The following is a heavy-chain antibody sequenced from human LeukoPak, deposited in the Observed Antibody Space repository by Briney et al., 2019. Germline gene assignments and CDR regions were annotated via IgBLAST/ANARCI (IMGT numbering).Heavy chain of an antibody. J-gene: IGHJ6*03. CDR1: GGSISSYY. CDR3: ARGVLTTVSYYMDV. D-gene: IGHD4-11*01. V-gene: IGHV4-4*09. Sequence: SETLSLTCTVSGGSISSYYWSWIRQPPGKGLEWIGYIYTSGSTNYNPSLKSRFTISIGTSNNRFSLKLSSVTAADTAVYYCARGVLTTVSYYMDVWGNGTTVTVSS. CDR2: IYTSGST.